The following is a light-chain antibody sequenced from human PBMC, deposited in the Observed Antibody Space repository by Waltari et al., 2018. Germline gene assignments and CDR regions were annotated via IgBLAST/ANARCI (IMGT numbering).Light chain of an antibody. CDR2: VNSDGSH. J-gene: IGLJ3*02. CDR1: SGHSSNI. CDR3: QTGGHGTWV. Sequence: QLVLTQSPSASASLRASVKLTCTPSSGHSSNIIACHQQQPEKGPRYLMKVNSDGSHSKGDEIPDRFSGSSSGAERYLTISSLQSEDEADYYCQTGGHGTWVFGGGTKLTVL. V-gene: IGLV4-69*01.